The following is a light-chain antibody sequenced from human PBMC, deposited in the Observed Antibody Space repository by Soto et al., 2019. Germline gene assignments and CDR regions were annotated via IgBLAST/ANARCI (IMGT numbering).Light chain of an antibody. J-gene: IGLJ1*01. V-gene: IGLV1-40*01. CDR2: GNI. CDR1: SSNIGAGYD. CDR3: QSYDSTLSARDV. Sequence: QPVLTQPPSVSGAPGQRVTISCTGSSSNIGAGYDVHWYQQRPGTAPKLLIFGNINRPSGVPDRFSGSKSGTSASLAITGLQAEDEGDYYCQSYDSTLSARDVFGTGTKLTVL.